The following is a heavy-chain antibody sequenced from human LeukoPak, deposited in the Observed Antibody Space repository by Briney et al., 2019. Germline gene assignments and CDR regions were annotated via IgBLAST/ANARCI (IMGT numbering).Heavy chain of an antibody. Sequence: GGSLRLSCAASGFTFSNYAMSWVRQAPGKGLEWVSGVSVSGAHYADSVKGRFTVSRDSSKETLYLQLNSLRPEDTAVYYCAKDSNSVIMWYENWGQGTLVTVSS. CDR3: AKDSNSVIMWYEN. CDR1: GFTFSNYA. V-gene: IGHV3-23*01. CDR2: VSVSGA. D-gene: IGHD3-10*01. J-gene: IGHJ4*02.